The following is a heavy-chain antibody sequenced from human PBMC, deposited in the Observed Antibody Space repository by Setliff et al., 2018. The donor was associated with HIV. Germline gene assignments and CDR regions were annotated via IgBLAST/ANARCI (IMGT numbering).Heavy chain of an antibody. V-gene: IGHV4-59*11. CDR1: GGFISSRY. D-gene: IGHD3-3*01. CDR2: VYYNGNT. CDR3: ARGIDNFWSGYVR. Sequence: SETLSLTCTVSGGFISSRYWSWIRQPPGKGLEWIGTVYYNGNTNYNPSLKSRVTILVDTSKNLFSLKLSSVTPADTAVYYCARGIDNFWSGYVRWGQGTLVTVSS. J-gene: IGHJ4*02.